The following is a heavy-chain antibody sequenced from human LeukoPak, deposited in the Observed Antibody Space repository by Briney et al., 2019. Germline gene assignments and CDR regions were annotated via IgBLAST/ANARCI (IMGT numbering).Heavy chain of an antibody. Sequence: GGSLRLSCAASGFTFSSSAMSWVRQAPGKGLEWVSAISGSGGSTYYADSVKGRFTISRDNSKNTLYLQMNSLRAEDTAVYYCAGGGDYDILTGYFATSPTFGGWFDPWGQGTLVTVSS. CDR1: GFTFSSSA. D-gene: IGHD3-9*01. CDR3: AGGGDYDILTGYFATSPTFGGWFDP. CDR2: ISGSGGST. V-gene: IGHV3-23*01. J-gene: IGHJ5*02.